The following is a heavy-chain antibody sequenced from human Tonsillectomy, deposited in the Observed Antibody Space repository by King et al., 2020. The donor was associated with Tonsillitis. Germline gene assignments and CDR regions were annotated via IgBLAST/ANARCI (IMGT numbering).Heavy chain of an antibody. CDR2: ISGSGGST. J-gene: IGHJ4*02. CDR3: AKVAPYYYDSSGYPYYFDY. D-gene: IGHD3-22*01. CDR1: GFTFSSYA. V-gene: IGHV3-23*04. Sequence: VQLVESGGGLVQPGGSLRLSCAASGFTFSSYAMSWVRQAPGKGLEWVSAISGSGGSTYYADSVKGRFTISRDNSKNTLYLQMNSRRAEDTAVYYCAKVAPYYYDSSGYPYYFDYWGQGTLVTVSS.